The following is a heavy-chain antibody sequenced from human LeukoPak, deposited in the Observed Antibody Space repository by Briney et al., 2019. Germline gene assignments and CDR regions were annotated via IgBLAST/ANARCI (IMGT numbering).Heavy chain of an antibody. V-gene: IGHV1-2*02. CDR1: GYTFTGYY. D-gene: IGHD6-6*01. CDR2: INPNSGGT. J-gene: IGHJ4*02. Sequence: ASVKVSCKASGYTFTGYYMHWVRQAPGQGLEWMGWINPNSGGTNYAQKFQGRVTMTRDTSISTAYMELGRLRSDDTAVYYCARAVYSSSSERDYWGQGTLVTVSS. CDR3: ARAVYSSSSERDY.